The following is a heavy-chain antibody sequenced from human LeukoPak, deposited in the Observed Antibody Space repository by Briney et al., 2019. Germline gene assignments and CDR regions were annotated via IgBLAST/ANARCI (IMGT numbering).Heavy chain of an antibody. J-gene: IGHJ6*03. V-gene: IGHV1-69*05. Sequence: SVKLSCKASGGTFTSYAISWVRHAPGPGLEWMGGSIPIFGTANYAQKLQGRVTITTDESTSTAYMELSSLRSEDTAVYYCARGSLSSSARGYYYYYMDVWGKGTTVTVSS. CDR1: GGTFTSYA. CDR2: SIPIFGTA. CDR3: ARGSLSSSARGYYYYYMDV. D-gene: IGHD6-6*01.